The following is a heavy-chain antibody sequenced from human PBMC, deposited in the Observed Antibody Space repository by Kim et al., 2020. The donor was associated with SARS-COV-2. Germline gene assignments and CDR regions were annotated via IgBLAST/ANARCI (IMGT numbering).Heavy chain of an antibody. V-gene: IGHV7-4-1*02. CDR2: INTNTGNP. J-gene: IGHJ5*02. Sequence: ASVKVSCKAXGYTFTSYAMNWVRQAPGQGLEWMGWINTNTGNPTYAQGFTGRFVFSLDTSVSTAYLQISSLKAEDTAVYYCARGSSSWYNWWFDPWGQGTLVTVSS. CDR1: GYTFTSYA. D-gene: IGHD6-13*01. CDR3: ARGSSSWYNWWFDP.